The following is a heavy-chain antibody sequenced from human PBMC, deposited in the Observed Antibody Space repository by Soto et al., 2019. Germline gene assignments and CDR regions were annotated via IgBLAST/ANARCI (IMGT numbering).Heavy chain of an antibody. CDR3: ASTNSRSYYMDV. Sequence: EVQLVESGGGLVKPGGSLRLSCAASGFTFSSYSMNWVRQAPGKGLEWVSSISSSSSYIYYADSVKGRFTISRDNAKNSLYLQMNSLRAEDTAVYYCASTNSRSYYMDVWGKGTTVTFSS. CDR2: ISSSSSYI. V-gene: IGHV3-21*01. CDR1: GFTFSSYS. J-gene: IGHJ6*03. D-gene: IGHD6-13*01.